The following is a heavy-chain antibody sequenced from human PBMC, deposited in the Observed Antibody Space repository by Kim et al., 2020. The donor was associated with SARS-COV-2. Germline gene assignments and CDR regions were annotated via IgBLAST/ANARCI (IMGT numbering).Heavy chain of an antibody. V-gene: IGHV3-30*18. J-gene: IGHJ4*02. CDR3: AKDDSGYYLH. CDR2: ISYDGSNK. CDR1: GFTFSSYG. D-gene: IGHD3-22*01. Sequence: GGSLRLSCAASGFTFSSYGMHWVRQAPGKGLEWVAVISYDGSNKYYADSVKGRFTISRDNSKNTLYLQMNSLRAEDTAVYYCAKDDSGYYLHWGQGTLVTVSS.